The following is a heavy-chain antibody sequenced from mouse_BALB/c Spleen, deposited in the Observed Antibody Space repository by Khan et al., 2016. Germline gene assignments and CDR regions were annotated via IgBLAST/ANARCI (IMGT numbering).Heavy chain of an antibody. CDR1: GYTFTDYS. CDR2: INTETGEP. J-gene: IGHJ2*01. CDR3: ARRDYLDY. Sequence: QIQLVQSGPELKKPGETVKISCKASGYTFTDYSMHWVKQAPGKGLKWMGWINTETGEPTYADDFKGRFAFSLETSASTAYLQINNLKNEDTATYFWARRDYLDYWGQGTTLTVSS. V-gene: IGHV9-2-1*01.